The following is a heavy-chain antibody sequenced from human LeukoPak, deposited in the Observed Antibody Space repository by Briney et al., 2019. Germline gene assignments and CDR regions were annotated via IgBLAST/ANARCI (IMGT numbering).Heavy chain of an antibody. V-gene: IGHV3-7*04. CDR3: ARVTRTYMDV. J-gene: IGHJ6*03. CDR2: IKQDGSEK. Sequence: PGGSLRLSCAASGFTFSNYWMSWVRQAPGKGLEWVAKIKQDGSEKYYVDSVKGRFTISRDNAKNSLYLQMNSLRAEDTAVYYCARVTRTYMDVWGKGTTVTVSS. CDR1: GFTFSNYW.